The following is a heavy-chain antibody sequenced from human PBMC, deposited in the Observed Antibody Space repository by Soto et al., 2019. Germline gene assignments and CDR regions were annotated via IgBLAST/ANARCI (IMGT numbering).Heavy chain of an antibody. CDR3: ARATTVTDY. J-gene: IGHJ4*02. D-gene: IGHD4-17*01. CDR2: TRNKANSHTT. Sequence: PGGSLRLSCAASGFTFSDHYIDWVRQAPGKGLEWVGRTRNKANSHTTEYAASVKGRFTISRDDSKNSLYLQMNSLEVEDTAVYYCARATTVTDYWGQGALVTVSS. V-gene: IGHV3-72*01. CDR1: GFTFSDHY.